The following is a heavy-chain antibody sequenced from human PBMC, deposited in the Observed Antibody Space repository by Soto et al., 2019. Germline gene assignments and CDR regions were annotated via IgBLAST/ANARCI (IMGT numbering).Heavy chain of an antibody. Sequence: PGGSLRLSCAASGFTFSSYAMSWVRQAPGKGLEWVSAISGSGGSTYYADSVKGRFTISRDNSKSTLYLQMNSLRAEDTAVYYCAKDREDIVVVPAAILLGYWGQGTLVTVSS. J-gene: IGHJ4*02. D-gene: IGHD2-2*02. V-gene: IGHV3-23*01. CDR1: GFTFSSYA. CDR2: ISGSGGST. CDR3: AKDREDIVVVPAAILLGY.